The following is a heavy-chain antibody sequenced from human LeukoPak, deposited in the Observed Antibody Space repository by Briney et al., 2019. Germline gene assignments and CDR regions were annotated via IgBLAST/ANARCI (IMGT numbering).Heavy chain of an antibody. V-gene: IGHV3-7*01. D-gene: IGHD6-19*01. CDR2: IKPDGSEG. CDR1: GITW. CDR3: GRAFAAGTWWFDY. J-gene: IGHJ5*01. Sequence: GGSLRLSCVVSGITWMTWVRQAPGKGLEWVADIKPDGSEGDYVDSVKGRFTVSRDNAKNSLYLHMNSLRAKDTAVYYCGRAFAAGTWWFDYWGQGMLVTVSS.